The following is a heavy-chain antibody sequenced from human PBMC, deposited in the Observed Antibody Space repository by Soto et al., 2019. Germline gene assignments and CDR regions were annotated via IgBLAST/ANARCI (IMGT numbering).Heavy chain of an antibody. CDR2: IHNSGST. CDR3: ARGAGWWDY. Sequence: PSETLSLTCTVSGGSISSYYWSWIRQPPGKGLEWIGYIHNSGSTNYNPSLKSRVTISLDTPKNQFSLTLSSVTAADTAVYYCARGAGWWDYWGQGTLVTVSS. CDR1: GGSISSYY. J-gene: IGHJ4*02. V-gene: IGHV4-59*01. D-gene: IGHD6-19*01.